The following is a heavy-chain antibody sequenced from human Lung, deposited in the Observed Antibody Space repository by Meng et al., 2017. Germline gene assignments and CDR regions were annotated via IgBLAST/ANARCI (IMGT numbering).Heavy chain of an antibody. J-gene: IGHJ4*02. CDR1: GGSFSDYY. CDR3: ARGPTTMAHDFDY. D-gene: IGHD4-11*01. V-gene: IGHV4-34*01. CDR2: INHSGST. Sequence: HGQIQLGGAGLLKPAATLSLTCVVSGGSFSDYYWSWIRQPPGKGLEWIGEINHSGSTNYNPSLESRATISVDTSQNNLPLKLSSVTAADSAVYYCARGPTTMAHDFDYWGQGTLVTVSS.